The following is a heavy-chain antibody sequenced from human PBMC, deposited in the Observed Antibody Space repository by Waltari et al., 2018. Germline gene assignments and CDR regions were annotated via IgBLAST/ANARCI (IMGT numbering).Heavy chain of an antibody. CDR2: MLNEVNNK. J-gene: IGHJ6*02. CDR3: ARDLAGTTTGHYNGMDV. Sequence: QVQLVQSGGGVVQPGRSLRLSCAASGFSLTSYGIHWVRQAPGEGLGWVAVMLNEVNNKDYGDSGKGRFTLTRDRSKNTVFLQMDSLRGEDTAVYYCARDLAGTTTGHYNGMDVGGQGTTVTVS. V-gene: IGHV3-33*05. D-gene: IGHD1-1*01. CDR1: GFSLTSYG.